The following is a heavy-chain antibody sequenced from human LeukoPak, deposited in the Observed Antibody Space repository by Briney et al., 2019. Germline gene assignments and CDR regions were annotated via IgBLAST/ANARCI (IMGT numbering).Heavy chain of an antibody. Sequence: SGPAVPEPTQTLTLTCTFSGFSLSTSGMCVNWIRQPPGKALERLARIDWDDAKWYSTSLKTRLTISKDTSKNQVVLTMTNMDPVDTATYYCARLYSSSSGQFDSWGRGTL. V-gene: IGHV2-70*11. CDR3: ARLYSSSSGQFDS. D-gene: IGHD6-6*01. CDR1: GFSLSTSGMC. J-gene: IGHJ4*02. CDR2: IDWDDAK.